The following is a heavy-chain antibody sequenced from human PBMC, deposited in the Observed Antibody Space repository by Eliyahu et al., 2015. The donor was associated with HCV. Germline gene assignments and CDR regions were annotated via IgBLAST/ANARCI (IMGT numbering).Heavy chain of an antibody. CDR2: INHSGST. CDR3: ARGPVEVTAPPHWFDP. D-gene: IGHD2-21*02. V-gene: IGHV4-34*01. CDR1: GGSFSGYY. J-gene: IGHJ5*02. Sequence: QVQLQQWGAGLLKPSETLSLTCAVYGGSFSGYYWSWIRQPPGKGLEWIGEINHSGSTNYNPSLKSRVTISVDTSKNQFSLKLSSVTAADTAVYYCARGPVEVTAPPHWFDPWGQGTLVTVSS.